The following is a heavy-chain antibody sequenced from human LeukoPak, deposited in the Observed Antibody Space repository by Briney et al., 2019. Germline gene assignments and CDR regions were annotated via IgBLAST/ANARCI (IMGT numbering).Heavy chain of an antibody. V-gene: IGHV1-18*01. CDR1: GYTFTSYG. CDR3: ARDSYYYDSSGIWVSMYYFDY. D-gene: IGHD3-22*01. Sequence: GASVKVSCKASGYTFTSYGISWVRQAPGQGLEWMGWISACNGNTNYAQKLQGRVTMTTDTSTSTAYMELRSLRSDDTAVYYCARDSYYYDSSGIWVSMYYFDYWGQGTLVTVSS. J-gene: IGHJ4*02. CDR2: ISACNGNT.